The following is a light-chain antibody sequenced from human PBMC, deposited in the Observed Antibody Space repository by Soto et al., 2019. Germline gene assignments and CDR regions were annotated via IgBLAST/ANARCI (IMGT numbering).Light chain of an antibody. J-gene: IGKJ3*01. CDR1: QSLGTY. V-gene: IGKV1-39*01. CDR3: QHDLRPPVT. Sequence: IQISQARSYRSDYVGDRVTISCRASQSLGTYLKWYQQKPGKAPGLLIYAASTLQSGVPSRFSASGSGRDFTLTISSLQPEDFATYYCQHDLRPPVTFGPGTKVDIK. CDR2: AAS.